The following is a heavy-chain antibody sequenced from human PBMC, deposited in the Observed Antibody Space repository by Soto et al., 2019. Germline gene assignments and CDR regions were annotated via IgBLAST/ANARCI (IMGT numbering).Heavy chain of an antibody. CDR2: IYYSGST. CDR3: ARGGYYDSSGYYGY. J-gene: IGHJ4*02. CDR1: GGSISSSSYY. D-gene: IGHD3-22*01. V-gene: IGHV4-39*07. Sequence: SETLSLTCTVSGGSISSSSYYWGWIRQPPGKGLEWIGSIYYSGSTHYNPSLKSRVTISVDTSKNQFSLKLSSVTAADTAVYYCARGGYYDSSGYYGYWGQGTLVTVSS.